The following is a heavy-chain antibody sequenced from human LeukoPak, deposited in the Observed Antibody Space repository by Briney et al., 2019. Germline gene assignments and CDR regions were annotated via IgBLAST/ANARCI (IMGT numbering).Heavy chain of an antibody. CDR1: RFTFSNYW. J-gene: IGHJ1*01. CDR2: IKTDGSEK. V-gene: IGHV3-7*01. D-gene: IGHD3-22*01. CDR3: ATYSSLNRREFQY. Sequence: GGSLRLSCEGSRFTFSNYWMGWVRQAPGKGLQWVANIKTDGSEKYYVDSVKGRFTISRDNAKNSLYLQMNSLRAEDTAGHYCATYSSLNRREFQYWGQGTLLTVSS.